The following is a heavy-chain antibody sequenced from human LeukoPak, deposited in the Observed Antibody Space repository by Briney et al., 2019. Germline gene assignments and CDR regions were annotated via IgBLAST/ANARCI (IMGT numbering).Heavy chain of an antibody. CDR1: GFTFSSYA. J-gene: IGHJ1*01. CDR2: ISGSGGST. D-gene: IGHD1-26*01. CDR3: AKDHSPWVGATDSAEYFQH. Sequence: GGSLRLSCAASGFTFSSYAMRWVRQAPGKGLERVSAISGSGGSTYYADSEKGRFTISRDNSKNTLYLQMNSLRAEDTAVYYCAKDHSPWVGATDSAEYFQHWGQGTLVTVS. V-gene: IGHV3-23*01.